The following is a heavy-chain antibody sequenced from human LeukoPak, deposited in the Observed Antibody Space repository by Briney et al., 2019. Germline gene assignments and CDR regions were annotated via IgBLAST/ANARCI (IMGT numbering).Heavy chain of an antibody. V-gene: IGHV3-30-3*01. CDR3: AREVEYSSSHRYYYYYGMDV. J-gene: IGHJ6*02. CDR1: GFTFSSYA. Sequence: PGRSLRLSCAASGFTFSSYAMHWVRQAPGKGLEWVAVISYDGSNKYYADSVKGRFTISRDNSKNTLYLQMNSLRAEDTAAYYCAREVEYSSSHRYYYYYGMDVWGQGTTVTVSS. D-gene: IGHD6-13*01. CDR2: ISYDGSNK.